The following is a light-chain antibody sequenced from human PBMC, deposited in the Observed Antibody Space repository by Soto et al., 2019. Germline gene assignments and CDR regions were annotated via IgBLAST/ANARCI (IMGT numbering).Light chain of an antibody. CDR2: TAS. J-gene: IGKJ5*01. CDR1: QSISSW. CDR3: QQTNSFPIT. Sequence: DIQMTQCPSSLSASLGYRFTITCLASQSISSWLAWYQQKPGKAPKLLIYTASNLQSGVPSRFSGSGSGTDFTLTISSLQPEDFATYYCQQTNSFPITFGQGTRLEIK. V-gene: IGKV1D-12*01.